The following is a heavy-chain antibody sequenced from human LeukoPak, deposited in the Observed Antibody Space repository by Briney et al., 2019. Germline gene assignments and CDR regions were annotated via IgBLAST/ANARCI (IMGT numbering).Heavy chain of an antibody. CDR2: IIPIFGTA. D-gene: IGHD3-10*01. CDR1: GGTFSSYA. Sequence: SVKVSCKASGGTFSSYAISWVRQAPGQGLEWMGGIIPIFGTANYAQKFQGRVTITADESTSTAYMELSSLRSEDTAVYYCARVKFTTEEVRGVIYYYYMDVWGKGTTVTISS. J-gene: IGHJ6*03. CDR3: ARVKFTTEEVRGVIYYYYMDV. V-gene: IGHV1-69*13.